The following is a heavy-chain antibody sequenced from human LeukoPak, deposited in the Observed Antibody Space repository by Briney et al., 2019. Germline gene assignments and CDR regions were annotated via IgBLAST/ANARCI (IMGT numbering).Heavy chain of an antibody. CDR3: ARGQTVDKAMVRSAFDI. CDR2: MYTSGST. D-gene: IGHD5-18*01. CDR1: GRSISSYY. V-gene: IGHV4-4*07. Sequence: SDTLSLICTVSGRSISSYYWSWPRQPAGKGLECLGCMYTSGSTNYNPSIKSRVTMSVYTSKNQFSLKLSSVTATDTAVYYCARGQTVDKAMVRSAFDIWGQGTMVTVSS. J-gene: IGHJ3*02.